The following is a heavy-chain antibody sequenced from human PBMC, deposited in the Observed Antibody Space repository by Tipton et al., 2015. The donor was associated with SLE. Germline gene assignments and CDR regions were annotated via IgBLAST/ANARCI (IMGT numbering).Heavy chain of an antibody. D-gene: IGHD3-10*01. CDR1: GFAFSDYY. J-gene: IGHJ4*02. V-gene: IGHV3-11*01. Sequence: SLRLSCGASGFAFSDYYMSWIRQAPGEGLEWVSYISSSGSTIYYADSVKGRFTISRDSAKNSLYLQMNSLRAEDTAVYYCATERFHRGYGRGEFFFDSWGQGTLVTVSS. CDR3: ATERFHRGYGRGEFFFDS. CDR2: ISSSGSTI.